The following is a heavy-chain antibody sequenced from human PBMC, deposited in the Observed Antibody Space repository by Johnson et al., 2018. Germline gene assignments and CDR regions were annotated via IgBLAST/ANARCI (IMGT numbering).Heavy chain of an antibody. D-gene: IGHD3-3*01. CDR2: ISGSGGST. Sequence: EVQLVESGGGLVQPGGSLRLSCAASGFTFSSYAMSWFRQAPGKGLEWVSAISGSGGSTYYADSVKGRFTISRDISKTTLYLERNSLGAEDTAVYYCAQIQGYDFWSGYGMDVWGQGTTVTVSS. V-gene: IGHV3-23*04. CDR3: AQIQGYDFWSGYGMDV. J-gene: IGHJ6*02. CDR1: GFTFSSYA.